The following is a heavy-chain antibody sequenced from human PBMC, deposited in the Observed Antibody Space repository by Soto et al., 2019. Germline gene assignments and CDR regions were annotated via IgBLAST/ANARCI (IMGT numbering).Heavy chain of an antibody. CDR3: ARHYDILTGASYYYYGMDV. Sequence: EVQLVESGGGVVRPGGSLRLSCAASGFTFDDYGMSWVRQAPGKGLEWVSGINWNGGSTGYADSVKGRFTISRDNAKNSLYLQMNSLRAEDTALYYCARHYDILTGASYYYYGMDVWGQGTTVTVSS. CDR2: INWNGGST. J-gene: IGHJ6*02. CDR1: GFTFDDYG. V-gene: IGHV3-20*04. D-gene: IGHD3-9*01.